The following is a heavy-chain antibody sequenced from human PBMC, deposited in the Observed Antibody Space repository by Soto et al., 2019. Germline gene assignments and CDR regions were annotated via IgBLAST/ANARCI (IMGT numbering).Heavy chain of an antibody. V-gene: IGHV1-18*01. CDR3: ARDRVEYSSSENAFDI. D-gene: IGHD6-6*01. CDR1: GYTFTSYG. J-gene: IGHJ3*02. Sequence: QVQLVQSGAEVNKPGASVKVSCKASGYTFTSYGISWVRQAPGQGLEWMGWISAYNGNTNYAQKLQGRVTMTTDTSTSKVYMELRSLRSDDTAVYYCARDRVEYSSSENAFDIWGQGTMVTDSS. CDR2: ISAYNGNT.